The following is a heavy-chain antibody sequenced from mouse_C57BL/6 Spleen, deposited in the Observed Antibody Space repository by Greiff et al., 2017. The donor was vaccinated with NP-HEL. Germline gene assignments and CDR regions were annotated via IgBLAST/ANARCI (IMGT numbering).Heavy chain of an antibody. CDR3: ARPTVVEGYFDV. J-gene: IGHJ1*03. CDR2: ISSGSSTI. Sequence: EVMLVESGGGLVKPGGALKLSCAASGFTFSDYGMHWVRQAPEKGLEWGAYISSGSSTIYYADTVKGRFTISRDNAKNTLFLQMTSLRSEDTAMYYCARPTVVEGYFDVWGTGTTVTVSS. V-gene: IGHV5-17*01. D-gene: IGHD1-1*01. CDR1: GFTFSDYG.